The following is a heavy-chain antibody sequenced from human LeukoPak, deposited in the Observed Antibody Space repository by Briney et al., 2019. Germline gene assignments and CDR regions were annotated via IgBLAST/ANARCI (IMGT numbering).Heavy chain of an antibody. Sequence: SETLSLTCTVSDGAIAGYSWSWIRQPPGKGLEWIGYIYYSGDTNYNPSLKSRVTISVDTSKNQFSLKLSSVTAADTAVYYCARGRICSSTSCYVWYYYYYMDVWGKGTTVTVSS. D-gene: IGHD2-2*01. V-gene: IGHV4-59*01. CDR1: DGAIAGYS. CDR2: IYYSGDT. CDR3: ARGRICSSTSCYVWYYYYYMDV. J-gene: IGHJ6*03.